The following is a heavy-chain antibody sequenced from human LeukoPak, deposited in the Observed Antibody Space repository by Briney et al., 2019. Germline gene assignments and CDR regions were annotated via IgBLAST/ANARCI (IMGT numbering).Heavy chain of an antibody. Sequence: ASVKVSCKASGYTFTGYYMHWVRQATGQGLEWMGWMNPNSGNTGYAQKFQGRVTMTRNTSISTAYMELSSLRSEDTAVYYCARGPHTGYSSSWPVNFDYWGQGTLVTVSS. V-gene: IGHV1-8*02. CDR2: MNPNSGNT. J-gene: IGHJ4*02. CDR3: ARGPHTGYSSSWPVNFDY. D-gene: IGHD6-13*01. CDR1: GYTFTGYY.